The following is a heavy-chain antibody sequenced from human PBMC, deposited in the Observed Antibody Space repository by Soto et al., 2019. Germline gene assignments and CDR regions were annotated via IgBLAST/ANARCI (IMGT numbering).Heavy chain of an antibody. Sequence: SETLSLTCTVSGGSISSGDYYWSWIRQPPGKGLEWIGYIYYSGSTYYNPSLKSRVTISVDTSKNQFSLKLSSVTAADTAVYYCARSSYYYGSGSYRFDYWGQEPWSPSPQ. CDR1: GGSISSGDYY. D-gene: IGHD3-10*01. V-gene: IGHV4-30-4*01. J-gene: IGHJ4*01. CDR3: ARSSYYYGSGSYRFDY. CDR2: IYYSGST.